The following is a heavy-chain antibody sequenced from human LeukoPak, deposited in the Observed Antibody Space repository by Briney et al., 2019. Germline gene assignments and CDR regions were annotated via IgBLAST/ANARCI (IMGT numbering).Heavy chain of an antibody. J-gene: IGHJ3*02. CDR1: GYTFTSYG. Sequence: GASVKVSCKASGYTFTSYGISWVRQAPGQGLEWMGWISAYNGNTNYAQKLQGRVTMTTDTSTSTAYMELRSLRSDDTAVYYCARDRKGYSGTFGPLEPFDIWGQGTMVTVSS. CDR2: ISAYNGNT. D-gene: IGHD1-26*01. V-gene: IGHV1-18*01. CDR3: ARDRKGYSGTFGPLEPFDI.